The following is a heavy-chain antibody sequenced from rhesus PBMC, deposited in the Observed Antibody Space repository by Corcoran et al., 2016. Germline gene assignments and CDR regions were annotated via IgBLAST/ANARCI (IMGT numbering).Heavy chain of an antibody. CDR2: IYWDDDK. J-gene: IGHJ4*01. D-gene: IGHD3-3*01. V-gene: IGHV2-1*01. Sequence: QVTLKESGPALVKPTQTLTLTCTFSGFSLSTRGLGVGWIRQPPGTPRAWLANIYWDDDKRYSTSLKSRLTISKDTSKNQVVLTMTNMDPVDTATYYCARAHYYNFWSGYYTGYFDYWGQGVLVTVSS. CDR1: GFSLSTRGLG. CDR3: ARAHYYNFWSGYYTGYFDY.